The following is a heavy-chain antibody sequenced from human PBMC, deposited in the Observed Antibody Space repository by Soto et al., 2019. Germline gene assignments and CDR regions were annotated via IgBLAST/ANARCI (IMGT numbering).Heavy chain of an antibody. V-gene: IGHV3-23*01. CDR2: ISYSADKT. CDR1: GFTFNTYV. CDR3: ARRARTATTNWGAFDV. Sequence: EVQLLESGGGLVQPGGSLRLSFAASGFTFNTYVMNWVRQAPGKGLEWVSTISYSADKTHYADYVKGRFTISRDNSRDSLLLQMNRLRADDAAVYYCARRARTATTNWGAFDVWGQGTMVTVSS. J-gene: IGHJ3*01. D-gene: IGHD1-7*01.